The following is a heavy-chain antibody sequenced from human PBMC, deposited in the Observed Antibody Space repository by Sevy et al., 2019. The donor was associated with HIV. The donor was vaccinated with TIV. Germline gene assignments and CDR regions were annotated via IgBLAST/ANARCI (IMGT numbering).Heavy chain of an antibody. CDR2: IKSKTDGGTT. Sequence: GGSRRLSCAASGFTFSKAWMNWVRQAPGKGPEWVGRIKSKTDGGTTDFAAFVKGRFKISRDDSNDTLFLQMDNLEVEDTAVYYCTTAHQWFGNLRLDWGQGTLVTVSS. CDR3: TTAHQWFGNLRLD. CDR1: GFTFSKAW. D-gene: IGHD3-10*01. V-gene: IGHV3-15*01. J-gene: IGHJ4*01.